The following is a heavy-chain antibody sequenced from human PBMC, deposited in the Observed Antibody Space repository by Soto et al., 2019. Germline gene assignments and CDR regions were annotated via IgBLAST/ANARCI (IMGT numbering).Heavy chain of an antibody. CDR1: GFTFSDYY. V-gene: IGHV3-11*06. Sequence: QVQLVESGEGLVKPGGSLRLSCAASGFTFSDYYMTWIRQAPGKGLEWVSYISSSSSHTNYADSVKGRFTISRDNAKNSVYLQMNSLRAEDTAVYYCARYHGVVANYGMDVWGQGTTVTVSS. D-gene: IGHD2-15*01. CDR3: ARYHGVVANYGMDV. CDR2: ISSSSSHT. J-gene: IGHJ6*02.